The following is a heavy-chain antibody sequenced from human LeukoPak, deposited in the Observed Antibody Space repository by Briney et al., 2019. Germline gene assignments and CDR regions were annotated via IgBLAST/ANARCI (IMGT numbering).Heavy chain of an antibody. Sequence: PSETLSLTCTVSGGSVSTNSYYWGWIRQPPAKGLEWIGTIYYSGSTFYNPSLMSRVTISLATSKNQFSLRLTSVTAADTAVYYCARVPALVGTTTFDYWGQATLVTVSS. CDR2: IYYSGST. D-gene: IGHD1-26*01. CDR1: GGSVSTNSYY. V-gene: IGHV4-39*07. CDR3: ARVPALVGTTTFDY. J-gene: IGHJ4*02.